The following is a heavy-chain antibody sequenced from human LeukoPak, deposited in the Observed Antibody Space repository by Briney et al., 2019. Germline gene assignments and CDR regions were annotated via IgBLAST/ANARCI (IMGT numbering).Heavy chain of an antibody. CDR2: ISGSGGST. D-gene: IGHD6-13*01. V-gene: IGHV3-23*01. CDR3: AKIPTLYSSRDY. CDR1: GFTFSSYA. Sequence: PGGSLRLSCAASGFTFSSYAMSWVRQAPGKGLEGVSAISGSGGSTYYADSVKGRFTISRDNSKNTLYLQMNSLRAEDTAVYYCAKIPTLYSSRDYWGQGTLVTVSS. J-gene: IGHJ4*02.